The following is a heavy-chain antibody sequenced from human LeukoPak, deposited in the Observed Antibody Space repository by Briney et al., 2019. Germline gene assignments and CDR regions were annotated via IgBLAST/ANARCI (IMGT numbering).Heavy chain of an antibody. Sequence: PGGSLRLSCAASGFTFSSNYMSWVRQAPGKGLEWVSIISSRGGSTYYAESVKGRFTISRDSSKNTVYLQMNSLRPDDTAVYYCAKSSWPRFEDWGQGTLVTVSS. CDR3: AKSSWPRFED. CDR2: ISSRGGST. CDR1: GFTFSSNY. D-gene: IGHD6-6*01. J-gene: IGHJ4*02. V-gene: IGHV3-23*01.